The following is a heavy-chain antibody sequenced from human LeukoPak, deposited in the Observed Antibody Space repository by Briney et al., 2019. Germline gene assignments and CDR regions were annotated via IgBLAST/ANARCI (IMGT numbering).Heavy chain of an antibody. V-gene: IGHV3-23*01. D-gene: IGHD5-24*01. Sequence: PGGSLRLSCAASGFTFSSYAMNWVRQAPGKGLEWVSGISDSGITTYYADSVKGRFTISRDNSKNTVYLQMNSLRAADTAIYFCAKTDGNFYFDYWGQGTLVTVSS. CDR3: AKTDGNFYFDY. J-gene: IGHJ4*02. CDR2: ISDSGITT. CDR1: GFTFSSYA.